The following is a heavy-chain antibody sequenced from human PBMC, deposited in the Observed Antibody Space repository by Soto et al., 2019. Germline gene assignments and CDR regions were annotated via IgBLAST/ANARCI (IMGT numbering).Heavy chain of an antibody. CDR3: AKDMGLEMATVRYPADGMDV. D-gene: IGHD4-4*01. CDR1: GFTFDDYA. Sequence: GGSLRLSCAASGFTFDDYAMHWVRQAPGKGLEWVSGISWNSGSIGYADSVKGRFTISRDNAKNSLYLQMNSLRAEDTALYYCAKDMGLEMATVRYPADGMDVWGQGTTVTVSS. V-gene: IGHV3-9*01. CDR2: ISWNSGSI. J-gene: IGHJ6*02.